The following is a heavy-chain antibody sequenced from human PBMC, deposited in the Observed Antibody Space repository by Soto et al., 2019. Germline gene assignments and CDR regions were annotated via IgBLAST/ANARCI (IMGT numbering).Heavy chain of an antibody. CDR1: GFTFSSYG. CDR3: ARDLITHDDSRAFDY. V-gene: IGHV3-30*03. CDR2: ISYDGSNK. J-gene: IGHJ4*02. Sequence: LRLSCAASGFTFSSYGMHWVRQAPGKGLEWVAVISYDGSNKYYADSVKGRFTISRDNSKNTLYLQMNSLRAEDTAVYYCARDLITHDDSRAFDYWGQGSLVTVSS. D-gene: IGHD3-10*01.